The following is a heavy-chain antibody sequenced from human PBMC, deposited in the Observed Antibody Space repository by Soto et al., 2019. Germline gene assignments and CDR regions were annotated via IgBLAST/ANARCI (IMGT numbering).Heavy chain of an antibody. CDR1: GFTFSSYS. V-gene: IGHV3-21*01. D-gene: IGHD3-10*01. J-gene: IGHJ4*02. Sequence: PGGSLRLSCAASGFTFSSYSVNWVRQAPGKGLEWVSSISSSSSYIYYADSVKGRFTISRDNAKNSLYLQMNSLRAEDTAVYYCATVRGSGALGDWGQGTLVTVSS. CDR3: ATVRGSGALGD. CDR2: ISSSSSYI.